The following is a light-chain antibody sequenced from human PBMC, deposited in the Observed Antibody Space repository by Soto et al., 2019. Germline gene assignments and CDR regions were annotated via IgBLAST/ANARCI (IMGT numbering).Light chain of an antibody. J-gene: IGKJ1*01. V-gene: IGKV3-20*01. CDR2: GAS. CDR1: QVVSSYF. CDR3: QQDESSPRT. Sequence: LSASHGVRASRSCKVSQVVSSYFLDWYQQKPGHAPRLLIDGASSRATGIPDWFSGSGSGTDFTLTSRILEDEDFVVYCCQQDESSPRTFGQGSKVDNK.